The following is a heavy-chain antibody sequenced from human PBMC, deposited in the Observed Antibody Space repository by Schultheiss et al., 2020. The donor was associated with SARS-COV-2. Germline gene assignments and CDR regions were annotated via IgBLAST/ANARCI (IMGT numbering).Heavy chain of an antibody. CDR1: GGSISSSSYY. V-gene: IGHV4-39*01. Sequence: SETLSLTCTVSGGSISSSSYYWGWIRQPPGKGLEWIGSIYYSGSTYYNPSLKSRVTISVDTSKNQFSLKLSSVTAADTAVYYCARGGPSRETYYDFWSGPILPLDYWGQGTLVTVSS. D-gene: IGHD3-3*01. J-gene: IGHJ4*02. CDR3: ARGGPSRETYYDFWSGPILPLDY. CDR2: IYYSGST.